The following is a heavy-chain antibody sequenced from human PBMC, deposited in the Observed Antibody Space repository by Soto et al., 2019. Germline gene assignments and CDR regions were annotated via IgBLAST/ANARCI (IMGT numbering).Heavy chain of an antibody. CDR1: GGSISSGGYS. D-gene: IGHD3-9*01. CDR3: ARGIGILTGYYRAGYFDY. V-gene: IGHV4-61*08. Sequence: SETLSLTCAVSGGSISSGGYSWSWIRQPPGKGLEWIGYIYHSGSTYYNPSLKSRVTISVDTSKNQFSLKLSSVTAADTAVYYCARGIGILTGYYRAGYFDYWGQGTLVTVSP. J-gene: IGHJ4*02. CDR2: IYHSGST.